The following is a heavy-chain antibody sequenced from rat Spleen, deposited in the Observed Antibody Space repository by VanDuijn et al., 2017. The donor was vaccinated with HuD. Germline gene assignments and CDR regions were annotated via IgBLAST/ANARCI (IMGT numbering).Heavy chain of an antibody. D-gene: IGHD2-3*01. J-gene: IGHJ2*01. CDR2: IIYDGGST. Sequence: EVQLVESGGGLVQPGRSLKLSCAASGFTFGDYAMAWVRQAPKKGLEWVATIIYDGGSTYYRDSVKGRFTLSRDNAKSTLYLQMDSLRSEDTATYYCAREADIPFHYFDYWGQGVMVTVSS. CDR1: GFTFGDYA. V-gene: IGHV5-7*01. CDR3: AREADIPFHYFDY.